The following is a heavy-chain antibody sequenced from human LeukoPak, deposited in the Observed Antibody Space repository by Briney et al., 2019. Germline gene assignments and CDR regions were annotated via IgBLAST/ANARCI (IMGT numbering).Heavy chain of an antibody. J-gene: IGHJ4*02. CDR2: VSGNGVST. Sequence: GGSLRLSCAASGFTFDNFAMHWVRQTPGKGLEWVSLVSGNGVSTYYADSVKGRFTISRDNSKNSLYLQMNSLRTEDTALYFCTKDSSSLWYFDFWGQGALVTVSS. CDR3: TKDSSSLWYFDF. D-gene: IGHD6-13*01. CDR1: GFTFDNFA. V-gene: IGHV3-43*02.